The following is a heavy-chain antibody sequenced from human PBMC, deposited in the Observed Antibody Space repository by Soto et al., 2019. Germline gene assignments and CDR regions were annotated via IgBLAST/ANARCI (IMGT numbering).Heavy chain of an antibody. V-gene: IGHV4-59*12. Sequence: SDTLSLTCTVSGGSISGYYWSWIRQPPGKGLEWIGYIYYSGSTYYNPSLKSRVTISVDTSKNQFSLKLSSVTAADTAVYYCARELEGWFDPWGQGTLVNVSS. D-gene: IGHD1-1*01. CDR1: GGSISGYY. CDR3: ARELEGWFDP. J-gene: IGHJ5*02. CDR2: IYYSGST.